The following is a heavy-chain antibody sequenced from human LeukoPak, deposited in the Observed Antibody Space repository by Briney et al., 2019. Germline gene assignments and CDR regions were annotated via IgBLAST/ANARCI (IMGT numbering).Heavy chain of an antibody. CDR2: IRPMNSDV. Sequence: GESLQISCKGSGYNFNTYWVAWVHQLPGKGLEWMGIIRPMNSDVRYSPSFQGQVTISADRSINTAYLQWSSLTASDTAMYYCASRPFETTVVPWDFYWGQGTQVTVSS. D-gene: IGHD4-23*01. J-gene: IGHJ4*02. CDR1: GYNFNTYW. CDR3: ASRPFETTVVPWDFY. V-gene: IGHV5-51*07.